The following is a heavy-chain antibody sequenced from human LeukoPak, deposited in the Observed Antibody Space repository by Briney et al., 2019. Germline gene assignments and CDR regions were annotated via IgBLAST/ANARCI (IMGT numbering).Heavy chain of an antibody. Sequence: GGSLRLSCAASGFTFSSYNVNWVRQAPGKGLEWVSFISSSGTYIFYADSVMGRFTISRDNAKNSLFLQMNSLRAEDTAVYYCAREGLPAAFDYWGQGTLVTVSS. CDR2: ISSSGTYI. CDR3: AREGLPAAFDY. CDR1: GFTFSSYN. V-gene: IGHV3-21*01. J-gene: IGHJ4*02. D-gene: IGHD2-2*01.